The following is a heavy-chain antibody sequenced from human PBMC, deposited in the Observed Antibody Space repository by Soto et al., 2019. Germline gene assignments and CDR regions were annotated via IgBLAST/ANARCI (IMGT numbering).Heavy chain of an antibody. V-gene: IGHV4-61*01. Sequence: SETLSLTCTVSGGSVSTGSYYWTWIRQPPGKGLDWIGYIYFSGSTNYNPSLKSRVTISVDTSKNQFSLKLSSVTAADTAVYYCARGLYYYQSSGYLTLDYWGQGTLVTVSS. CDR2: IYFSGST. CDR1: GGSVSTGSYY. J-gene: IGHJ4*02. D-gene: IGHD3-22*01. CDR3: ARGLYYYQSSGYLTLDY.